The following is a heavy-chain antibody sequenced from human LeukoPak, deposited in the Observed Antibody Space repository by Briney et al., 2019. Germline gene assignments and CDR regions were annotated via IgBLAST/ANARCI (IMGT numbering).Heavy chain of an antibody. J-gene: IGHJ3*02. CDR1: GGSITGHY. D-gene: IGHD6-19*01. Sequence: SETLSLTCAVSGGSITGHYWNWIRQTPGMRLEWIGYTSYSRTTIYNSYFKGRATMSIDTSKNQLYLNLTSVAATDTAVYYCAKLGHSDGWYLEAFDIWGQGTTVIVSS. V-gene: IGHV4-59*08. CDR2: TSYSRTT. CDR3: AKLGHSDGWYLEAFDI.